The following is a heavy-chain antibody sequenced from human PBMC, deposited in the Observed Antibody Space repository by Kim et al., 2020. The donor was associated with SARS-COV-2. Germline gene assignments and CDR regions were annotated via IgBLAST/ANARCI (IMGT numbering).Heavy chain of an antibody. D-gene: IGHD3-10*01. Sequence: QKSQGRVTITRDTSASTAYMELSSLRSEDTAVYYCARDSYYYGLGSPLDVWGQGTTVTVSS. J-gene: IGHJ6*02. V-gene: IGHV1-3*01. CDR3: ARDSYYYGLGSPLDV.